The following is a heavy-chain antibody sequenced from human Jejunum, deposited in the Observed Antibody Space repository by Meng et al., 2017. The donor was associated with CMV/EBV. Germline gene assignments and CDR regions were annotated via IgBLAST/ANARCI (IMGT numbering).Heavy chain of an antibody. J-gene: IGHJ4*02. CDR2: ISGYNGNT. V-gene: IGHV1-18*01. D-gene: IGHD1-26*01. Sequence: QVPLSRSGARVKQPGAPVTVSRKASGYPFTRYGISWVRQVPGQGLGWMGWISGYNGNTNYAQKLQGRVNMSTDTSTRTAYMALRCLRSDDTAVYYCAREADGATFDYWGQGTLVTVSS. CDR3: AREADGATFDY. CDR1: GYPFTRYG.